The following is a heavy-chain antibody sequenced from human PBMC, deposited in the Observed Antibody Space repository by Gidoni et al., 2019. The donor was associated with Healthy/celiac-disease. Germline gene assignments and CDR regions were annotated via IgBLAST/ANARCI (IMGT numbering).Heavy chain of an antibody. CDR1: GASISSNF. CDR3: ARGGPLVVVATFDY. D-gene: IGHD2-15*01. CDR2: IDYSGST. Sequence: QVQLQESGPGLVKPSETLSLTCRVSGASISSNFWSWIRQPPGKGLEWIGYIDYSGSTNYNPSLKSRVTISADTSKNQFSLKLSSVTAADTAVYFCARGGPLVVVATFDYWGQGTLVTVSS. V-gene: IGHV4-59*01. J-gene: IGHJ4*02.